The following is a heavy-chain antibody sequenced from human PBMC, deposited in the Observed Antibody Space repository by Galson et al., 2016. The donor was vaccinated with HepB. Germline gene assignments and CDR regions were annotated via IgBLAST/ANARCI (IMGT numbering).Heavy chain of an antibody. J-gene: IGHJ4*02. Sequence: GSLRLSCAASGFTFSSYSMNWARQAPGKGLEWVSYISTGSNTIYYADSVRGRFTVSRDNVKNSLYLQMNSLRAEDTAVYYCAGDLRAYCGGDCPADFWGQGTLVAVSS. CDR1: GFTFSSYS. D-gene: IGHD2-21*01. CDR3: AGDLRAYCGGDCPADF. V-gene: IGHV3-48*01. CDR2: ISTGSNTI.